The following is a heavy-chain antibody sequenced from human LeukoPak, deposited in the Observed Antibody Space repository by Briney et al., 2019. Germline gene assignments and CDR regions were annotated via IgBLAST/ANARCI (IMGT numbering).Heavy chain of an antibody. D-gene: IGHD3-10*01. CDR3: ALGGFGELLSWFDP. CDR2: INPNSGGT. V-gene: IGHV1-2*02. Sequence: ASVKVSCKASGYTFTDYYMHWVRQAPGQGLEWMGWINPNSGGTIYSQKFQGRVTMTRDTSISTAYMELSRLRSDDTAVYYCALGGFGELLSWFDPWGQGTLVTVSS. CDR1: GYTFTDYY. J-gene: IGHJ5*02.